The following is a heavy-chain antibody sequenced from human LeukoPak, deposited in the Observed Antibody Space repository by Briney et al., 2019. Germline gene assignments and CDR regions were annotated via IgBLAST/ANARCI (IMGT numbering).Heavy chain of an antibody. D-gene: IGHD3-3*01. CDR3: AKDQTGDYDFWSGQFNYFDY. Sequence: GGSLRLSCAASGFTFSSYGMHWVRQAPGKGLEWVAVISYDGSNKYYADSVKGRFTISRDNSKNTLYLQMNSLRAEDTAVYYCAKDQTGDYDFWSGQFNYFDYWGQGTLVTVSS. CDR1: GFTFSSYG. CDR2: ISYDGSNK. J-gene: IGHJ4*02. V-gene: IGHV3-30*18.